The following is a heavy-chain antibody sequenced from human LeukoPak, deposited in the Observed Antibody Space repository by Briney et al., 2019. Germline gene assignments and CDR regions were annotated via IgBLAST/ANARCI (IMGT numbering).Heavy chain of an antibody. J-gene: IGHJ4*02. V-gene: IGHV3-23*01. Sequence: GGSLRLSCAASGFTFNSYAMTWVRQAPEKGLEWVSSIIDSGSSTYYGDPVKGRFTISRDNSKNTLYLQMNSLRAEDTAVYYCATGSRGSYDYWGQGTLVTVSS. CDR3: ATGSRGSYDY. CDR2: IIDSGSST. CDR1: GFTFNSYA. D-gene: IGHD1-26*01.